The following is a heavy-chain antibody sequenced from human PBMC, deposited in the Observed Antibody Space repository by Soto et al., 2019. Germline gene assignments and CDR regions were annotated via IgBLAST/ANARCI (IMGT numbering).Heavy chain of an antibody. CDR3: ARGKTYGDSDY. V-gene: IGHV1-18*01. D-gene: IGHD4-17*01. Sequence: GASVKVSCKASGYTFTSYGISWVRRAPGQGLEWMGRISAYNGNTNYAQKLQGSVTMTTDTSTSTAYMELRSLRSDDTAVYYCARGKTYGDSDYWGQGTLVTVSS. CDR2: ISAYNGNT. CDR1: GYTFTSYG. J-gene: IGHJ4*02.